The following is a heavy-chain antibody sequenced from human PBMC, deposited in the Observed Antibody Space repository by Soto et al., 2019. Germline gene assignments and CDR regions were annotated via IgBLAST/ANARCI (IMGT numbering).Heavy chain of an antibody. J-gene: IGHJ6*02. D-gene: IGHD3-10*01. Sequence: ASVKVSCKASGYTFTGYYMHWVRQAPGQGLEWMGWINPNSGGTNYAQKFQGRVTMTRDTSISTAYMELSRLRSDDTAVYYCANGGGIAARPVLNTMVRGALGYDGMDVWGQGTTVTVSS. CDR2: INPNSGGT. CDR1: GYTFTGYY. CDR3: ANGGGIAARPVLNTMVRGALGYDGMDV. V-gene: IGHV1-2*02.